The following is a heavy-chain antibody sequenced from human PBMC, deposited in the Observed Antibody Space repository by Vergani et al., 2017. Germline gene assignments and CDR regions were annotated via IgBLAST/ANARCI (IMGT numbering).Heavy chain of an antibody. CDR1: GFTFNSYG. D-gene: IGHD2-15*01. J-gene: IGHJ4*02. Sequence: QVQLVESGGGVVQPGGSLRLSCAASGFTFNSYGMHWVRQAPGKGLEWVASIRSDESRRYYGDSMEGPFTISRDNSKNTLYLQRKSLRPEDTAVYYWAKEGGGYCSGGTCYPEYWGQGTLVIVSS. CDR2: IRSDESRR. CDR3: AKEGGGYCSGGTCYPEY. V-gene: IGHV3-30*02.